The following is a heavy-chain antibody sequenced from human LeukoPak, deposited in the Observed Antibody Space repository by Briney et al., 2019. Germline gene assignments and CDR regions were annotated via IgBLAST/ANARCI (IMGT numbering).Heavy chain of an antibody. Sequence: ASVKVSCKASGYTFTSYGISWVRQAPGQGLEWMGWISAYNGNTNYAQKLQGRVTMTPDTSTSTAYMELRSLRSDDTAVYYCARGGTNLLYSSGGYMSGYWGQGTLVTVSS. J-gene: IGHJ4*02. V-gene: IGHV1-18*01. CDR1: GYTFTSYG. D-gene: IGHD6-19*01. CDR3: ARGGTNLLYSSGGYMSGY. CDR2: ISAYNGNT.